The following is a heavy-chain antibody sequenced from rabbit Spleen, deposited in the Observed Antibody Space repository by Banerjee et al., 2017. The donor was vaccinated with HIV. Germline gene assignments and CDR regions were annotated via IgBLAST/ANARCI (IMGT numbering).Heavy chain of an antibody. D-gene: IGHD1-1*01. J-gene: IGHJ4*01. Sequence: QEQLEGSGGGLVKPEGSLTVTCKASGFSFGDRDVMCWVRQAPGKGLEWIACINTATGKGVYASWAKGRFTISKTSSTTVTLQMTSLTVADTATYFCARDLPDAIGWNFNLWGQGTLVTVS. CDR2: INTATGKG. V-gene: IGHV1S45*01. CDR3: ARDLPDAIGWNFNL. CDR1: GFSFGDRDV.